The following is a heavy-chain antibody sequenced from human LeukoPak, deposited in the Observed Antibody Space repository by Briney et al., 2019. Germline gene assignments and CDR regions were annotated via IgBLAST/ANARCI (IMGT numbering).Heavy chain of an antibody. CDR3: ARHRRGYSGYDYGVSYYYYMDV. CDR1: GYSFTSYW. J-gene: IGHJ6*03. Sequence: GESLKISCKGSGYSFTSYWIGWVRQMPGKGLEWMGIIYPGDSDTRYSPSFQGQVTISADKSISTAYLQWSSLKASDTAMYYCARHRRGYSGYDYGVSYYYYMDVWGKGTTVTVSS. CDR2: IYPGDSDT. D-gene: IGHD5-12*01. V-gene: IGHV5-51*01.